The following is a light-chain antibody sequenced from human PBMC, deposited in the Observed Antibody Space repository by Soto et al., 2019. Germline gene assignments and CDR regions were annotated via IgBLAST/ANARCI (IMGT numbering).Light chain of an antibody. CDR3: CSYTTTSTFV. J-gene: IGLJ2*01. CDR2: EVF. V-gene: IGLV2-14*03. Sequence: QSALTQPASVSGSPGRSITISCTGTSSDVGGYDYVSWYQQHPGKVPKLMIYEVFRRPSGISDRFSGSKSGNTASLSISGLQAEDEAHYYCCSYTTTSTFVFGGGTKVTVL. CDR1: SSDVGGYDY.